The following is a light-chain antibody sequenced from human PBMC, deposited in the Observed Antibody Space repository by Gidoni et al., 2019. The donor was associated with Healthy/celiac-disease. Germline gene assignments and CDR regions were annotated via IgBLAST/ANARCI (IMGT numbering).Light chain of an antibody. Sequence: IVMTQSPHSLPVSLGERATINCKSSQSVLYSSNNKNYLAWYQQKPGQPPKLLIYWASTRESGVPDRFSGSGSGTDFTLTISSLQAEDVAVYYCQQYYSTPRTFGQGTKVEIK. CDR2: WAS. CDR1: QSVLYSSNNKNY. V-gene: IGKV4-1*01. J-gene: IGKJ1*01. CDR3: QQYYSTPRT.